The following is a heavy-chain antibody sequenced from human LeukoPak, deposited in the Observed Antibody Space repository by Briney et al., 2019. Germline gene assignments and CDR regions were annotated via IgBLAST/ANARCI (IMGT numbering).Heavy chain of an antibody. D-gene: IGHD6-19*01. CDR1: GFTFSRYE. Sequence: GGSLRLSCAASGFTFSRYEMNWVRQAPGKGLEWVSYISSSGSTIYYADSVKGRFTISRDNAKNSLYLQMNSLRAEDTAVYYCAREQWLVRQFDYWGQGTLVTVSS. V-gene: IGHV3-48*03. CDR2: ISSSGSTI. CDR3: AREQWLVRQFDY. J-gene: IGHJ4*02.